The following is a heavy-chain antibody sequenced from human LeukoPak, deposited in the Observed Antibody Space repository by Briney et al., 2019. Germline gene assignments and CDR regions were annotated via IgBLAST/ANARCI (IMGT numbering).Heavy chain of an antibody. CDR1: GYTFTSYD. J-gene: IGHJ6*03. CDR3: ARGLPGGRRYYDFWSGNRGYYYYMDV. Sequence: ASVKVSCKASGYTFTSYDINWVRQATAQGLEWMGWMNPNSGNTGYAQKFQGRVTMTRNTSISTAYMELSSLRSEDTAVYYCARGLPGGRRYYDFWSGNRGYYYYMDVWGKGTTVTVSS. V-gene: IGHV1-8*01. D-gene: IGHD3-3*01. CDR2: MNPNSGNT.